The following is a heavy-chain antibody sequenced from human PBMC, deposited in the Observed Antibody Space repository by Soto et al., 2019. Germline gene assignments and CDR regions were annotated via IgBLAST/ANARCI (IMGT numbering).Heavy chain of an antibody. CDR1: GYTFTSYG. CDR2: ISAYNGNT. Sequence: QVQLVQSGADVKKPGASVKVSCKASGYTFTSYGISWVRQAPGQGLEWMGWISAYNGNTNYAQKLQGRVTMTTDTSTSTAYMELRSLRSDETAVYYCARDQFSGYCSGGSCQNPYTPWGQGTLVTVSS. D-gene: IGHD2-15*01. CDR3: ARDQFSGYCSGGSCQNPYTP. V-gene: IGHV1-18*01. J-gene: IGHJ5*02.